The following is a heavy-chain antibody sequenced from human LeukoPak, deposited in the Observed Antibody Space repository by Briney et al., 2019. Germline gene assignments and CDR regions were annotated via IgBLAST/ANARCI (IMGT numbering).Heavy chain of an antibody. CDR3: ARVYGVYYDSKRGGDY. CDR2: ISYDGSNK. CDR1: GFTFSSYA. J-gene: IGHJ4*02. D-gene: IGHD3-22*01. Sequence: GGSLRLSCAASGFTFSSYAMPWVRQAPGKGLEWVAVISYDGSNKYYADSVKGRFTISRDNSKNTLYLQMNSLRAEDTAVYYCARVYGVYYDSKRGGDYWGQGTLVTVSS. V-gene: IGHV3-30*01.